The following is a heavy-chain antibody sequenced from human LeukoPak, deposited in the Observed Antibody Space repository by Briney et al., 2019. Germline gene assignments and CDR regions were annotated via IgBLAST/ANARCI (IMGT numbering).Heavy chain of an antibody. CDR2: IRSKAYGGTT. V-gene: IGHV3-49*04. Sequence: QPGGSLRLSCTASGFTFGHYAMTWVRQAPGKGLEWVGFIRSKAYGGTTEYAASVKGRFTISRDDSKSIAYLQMNSLKVEDTGVYFCTRDPYGDGFPNWFDPWGQGTLVTVSS. CDR3: TRDPYGDGFPNWFDP. CDR1: GFTFGHYA. J-gene: IGHJ5*02. D-gene: IGHD4-17*01.